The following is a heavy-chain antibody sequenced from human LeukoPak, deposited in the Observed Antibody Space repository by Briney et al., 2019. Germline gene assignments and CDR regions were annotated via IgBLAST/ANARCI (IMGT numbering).Heavy chain of an antibody. Sequence: PGGSLRLSCAASGFTFSSYWMHWVRQVPGKGLVWVARIKSDGSTSYADSVKGRFTISRDNAKNTLYLQMNSLRDEDTAVYFCARDRGYTGDYWGQGTLVTVSS. CDR3: ARDRGYTGDY. V-gene: IGHV3-74*01. CDR2: IKSDGST. J-gene: IGHJ4*02. D-gene: IGHD6-13*01. CDR1: GFTFSSYW.